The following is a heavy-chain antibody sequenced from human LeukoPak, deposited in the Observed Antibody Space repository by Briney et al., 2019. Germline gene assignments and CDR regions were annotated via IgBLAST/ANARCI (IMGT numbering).Heavy chain of an antibody. CDR2: FEPEDEET. Sequence: APVKVSCQVSGYSLTLLSMNWVRQAPGKGLEWMGGFEPEDEETVYAQKFQGRVTMTEDTSSDTAYMELRTLTSDDAAVYYCAASPLSDFHFAFWGQGTLVTASS. CDR1: GYSLTLLS. V-gene: IGHV1-24*01. J-gene: IGHJ4*02. CDR3: AASPLSDFHFAF. D-gene: IGHD3-3*01.